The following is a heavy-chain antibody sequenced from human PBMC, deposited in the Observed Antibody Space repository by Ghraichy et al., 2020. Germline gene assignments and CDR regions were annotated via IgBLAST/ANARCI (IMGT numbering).Heavy chain of an antibody. D-gene: IGHD5-18*01. CDR1: GYTFIDYD. V-gene: IGHV1-8*01. CDR3: ASGLGARSSYGYADF. CDR2: MNPDTGYT. Sequence: ASVKVSCKASGYTFIDYDIHWVRQATGQGLEWVGWMNPDTGYTGYGQKFQGRVTLTRKTSIVTAYLELSSLRSEDTAIFYCASGLGARSSYGYADFWGQGTRVPVSS. J-gene: IGHJ4*02.